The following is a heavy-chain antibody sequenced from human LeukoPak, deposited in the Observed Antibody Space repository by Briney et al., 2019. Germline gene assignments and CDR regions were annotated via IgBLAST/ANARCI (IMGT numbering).Heavy chain of an antibody. CDR1: GGSISSYY. CDR3: ARHRGYGSSGWYEDAFDI. V-gene: IGHV4-59*08. D-gene: IGHD6-19*01. Sequence: SETLSLTCTVSGGSISSYYWSWIRLPPGKGLEWIGYIYYSGSTNYNPSLKSRVTISVDTSKNQFSLKLSSVTAADTAVYYCARHRGYGSSGWYEDAFDIWGQGTMVTVSS. CDR2: IYYSGST. J-gene: IGHJ3*02.